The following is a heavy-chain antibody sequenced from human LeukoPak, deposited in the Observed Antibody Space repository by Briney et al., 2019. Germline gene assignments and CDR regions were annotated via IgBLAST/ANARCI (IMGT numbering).Heavy chain of an antibody. J-gene: IGHJ4*02. CDR2: INPNSGGT. V-gene: IGHV1-2*02. D-gene: IGHD3-22*01. CDR3: ARDYYDSSGNGSFDY. CDR1: GYTFTGYY. Sequence: ASVKVSCKTSGYTFTGYYMHWVRQAPGQGLEWMGWINPNSGGTNYAQKFQGRVTMTRDTSISTACMELSRLRSDDTAVFYCARDYYDSSGNGSFDYWGQGTLVTVSS.